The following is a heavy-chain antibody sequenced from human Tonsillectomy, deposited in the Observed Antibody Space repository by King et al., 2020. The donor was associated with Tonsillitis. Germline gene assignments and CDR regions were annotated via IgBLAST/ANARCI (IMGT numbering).Heavy chain of an antibody. CDR1: GGSISSSIYY. V-gene: IGHV4-39*01. CDR3: ARLNYYHSSAYKYYFDY. J-gene: IGHJ4*02. Sequence: QLQESGPGLVKPSETLSLTCTVSGGSISSSIYYWGWIRQPPGKGLAWIGNIYYHGSTYYNPSLKSRVTISVDTSKNQFSLKLSSVTAADTAVYYCARLNYYHSSAYKYYFDYWGQGALVTVSS. CDR2: IYYHGST. D-gene: IGHD3-22*01.